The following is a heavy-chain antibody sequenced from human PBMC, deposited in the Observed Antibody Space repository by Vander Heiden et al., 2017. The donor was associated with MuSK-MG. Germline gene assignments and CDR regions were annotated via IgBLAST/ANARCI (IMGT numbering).Heavy chain of an antibody. J-gene: IGHJ6*02. D-gene: IGHD3-22*01. CDR1: GFTFSSYS. V-gene: IGHV3-21*01. CDR3: ASGHDSQAMDV. CDR2: ISSSSSYI. Sequence: EVQLVESGGGLVKPGGSLSLSCAASGFTFSSYSMNWVRQAPGKGLEWVSSISSSSSYIYDADSVKGRFTISRDNAKNSLYMQMNRMRAEDTAVYYAASGHDSQAMDVWGQGTTVTVCS.